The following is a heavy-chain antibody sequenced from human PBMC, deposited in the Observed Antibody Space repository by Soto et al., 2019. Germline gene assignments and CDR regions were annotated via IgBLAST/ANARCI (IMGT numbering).Heavy chain of an antibody. J-gene: IGHJ4*02. V-gene: IGHV3-9*01. D-gene: IGHD3-22*01. CDR2: ISWNSNSI. CDR1: GFMFDDYA. Sequence: EVQLVESGGGLVQPGRSLRLSCEASGFMFDDYAMYWVRQAPGKGLEWVSGISWNSNSIVYADSVKGRFTISRDNDNKSLYRQMNSLQPEDTALYYCANSQSSASRTFDYWGQGTLVTVSS. CDR3: ANSQSSASRTFDY.